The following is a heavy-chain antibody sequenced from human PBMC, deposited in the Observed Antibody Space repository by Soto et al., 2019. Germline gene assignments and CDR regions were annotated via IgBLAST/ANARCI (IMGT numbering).Heavy chain of an antibody. CDR1: GYGLTVYY. V-gene: IGHV1-2*02. D-gene: IGHD3-10*01. CDR2: INPNSGGT. Sequence: VSVMVSCPAAGYGLTVYYMRWGRQAPGQGLEWMGWINPNSGGTNYAQKFQGRVTMTRGTSISTAYMELSRLRSDDTAVYYCARGYYGSGSYYFDYWGQGTLVTVSS. J-gene: IGHJ4*02. CDR3: ARGYYGSGSYYFDY.